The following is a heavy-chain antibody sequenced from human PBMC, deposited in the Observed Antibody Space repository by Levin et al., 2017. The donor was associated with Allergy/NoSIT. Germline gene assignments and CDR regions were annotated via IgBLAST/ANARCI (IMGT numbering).Heavy chain of an antibody. V-gene: IGHV1-69*04. Sequence: SVKVSCKASGGTFSSYAISWVRQAPGQGLEWMGRIIPILGIANYAQKFQGRVTITADKSTSTAYMELSSLRSEDTAVYYCARAPITSRRSSVYSSSWLSEYFQHWGQGTLVTVSS. CDR3: ARAPITSRRSSVYSSSWLSEYFQH. CDR2: IIPILGIA. J-gene: IGHJ1*01. D-gene: IGHD6-13*01. CDR1: GGTFSSYA.